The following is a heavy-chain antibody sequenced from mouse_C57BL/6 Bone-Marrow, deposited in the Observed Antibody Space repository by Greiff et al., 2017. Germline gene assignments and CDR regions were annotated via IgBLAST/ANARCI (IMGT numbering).Heavy chain of an antibody. D-gene: IGHD2-3*01. CDR3: TGWLLPYWYFDV. V-gene: IGHV1-15*01. CDR2: IDPETGGT. J-gene: IGHJ1*03. CDR1: GYTFTDYE. Sequence: VKLMESGAELVRPGASVTLSCKASGYTFTDYEMHWVKQTPVHGLEWIGAIDPETGGTAYNQKFKGKAILTADKSSSTAYMELRSLTSEDSAVYYCTGWLLPYWYFDVWGTGTTVTVSS.